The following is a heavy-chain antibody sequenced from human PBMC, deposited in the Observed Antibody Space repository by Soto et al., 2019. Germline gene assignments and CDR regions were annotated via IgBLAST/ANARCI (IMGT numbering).Heavy chain of an antibody. V-gene: IGHV2-70*17. CDR1: GFSLSSYGMC. J-gene: IGHJ4*02. D-gene: IGHD2-15*01. CDR2: IDWDDAK. Sequence: GSGPTLGNPTQTLTLTCTFSGFSLSSYGMCVSWIRQPPGKALEWLARIDWDDAKFYNTSLRSRLTISRDTSKNQVVLTMTNMDPEDTATYYCARIHRYGGRGVDFDYWGQGTLVTVSS. CDR3: ARIHRYGGRGVDFDY.